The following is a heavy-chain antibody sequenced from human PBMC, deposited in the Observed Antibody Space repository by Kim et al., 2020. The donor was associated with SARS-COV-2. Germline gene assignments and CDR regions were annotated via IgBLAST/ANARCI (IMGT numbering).Heavy chain of an antibody. CDR3: AVMHYYDTVGRVNYFDP. V-gene: IGHV4-31*03. D-gene: IGHD3-22*01. Sequence: SETLSLTCTVSGASVGTDGYYWTWIRQHPGKGLEWIGYIYYTGSTYYNPSLRSRLTMSLYASKNEFSLRLSAVTVADAAVYYCAVMHYYDTVGRVNYFDPWGQGTLVSVSS. CDR1: GASVGTDGYY. J-gene: IGHJ5*02. CDR2: IYYTGST.